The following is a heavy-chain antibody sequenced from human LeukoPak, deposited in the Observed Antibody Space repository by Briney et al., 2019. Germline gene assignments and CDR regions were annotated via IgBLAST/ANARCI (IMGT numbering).Heavy chain of an antibody. CDR1: GFPFSSYW. J-gene: IGHJ4*02. D-gene: IGHD5-24*01. CDR3: TRVGYIDEGIDY. CDR2: IKQDGSKK. V-gene: IGHV3-7*04. Sequence: GGSLRLSCVASGFPFSSYWMTWVRQAPGKGLEWVANIKQDGSKKSYVDSVKGRFTISRDNAKNSLYLLMNSLRAEDTAIYYCTRVGYIDEGIDYWGQGTLVTVSS.